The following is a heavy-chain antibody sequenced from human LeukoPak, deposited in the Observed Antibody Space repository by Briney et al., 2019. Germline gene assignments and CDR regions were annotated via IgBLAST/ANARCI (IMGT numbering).Heavy chain of an antibody. J-gene: IGHJ4*02. CDR1: GGTFSSYA. V-gene: IGHV1-69*06. Sequence: ASVKVSCKASGGTFSSYAISWVRQAPGHGLEWMGGIIPIFGTANYAQKFQGRVTITADKSTSTAYMELSSLRSEDTAVYYCAGARYYYDSSGYYDYWGQGTLVTVSS. CDR2: IIPIFGTA. CDR3: AGARYYYDSSGYYDY. D-gene: IGHD3-22*01.